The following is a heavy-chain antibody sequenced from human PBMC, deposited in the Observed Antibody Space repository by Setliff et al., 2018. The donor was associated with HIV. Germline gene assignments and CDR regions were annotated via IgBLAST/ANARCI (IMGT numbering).Heavy chain of an antibody. D-gene: IGHD3-22*01. J-gene: IGHJ4*02. Sequence: GGSLRLSCTTSGFIFRDYGLSWVRQAPGKGREWLGFIRTKGYGGTAEYAASVKGRFSISRDDFKTLAYLQMNSLKSEDTAVYYCTRDRPGVTLIPGGPDYWGQGTLVTVSS. CDR2: IRTKGYGGTA. CDR1: GFIFRDYG. CDR3: TRDRPGVTLIPGGPDY. V-gene: IGHV3-49*04.